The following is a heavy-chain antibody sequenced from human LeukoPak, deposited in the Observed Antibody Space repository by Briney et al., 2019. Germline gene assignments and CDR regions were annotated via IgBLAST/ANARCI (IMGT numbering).Heavy chain of an antibody. D-gene: IGHD4-17*01. CDR1: GFTFSSYW. CDR3: AKVTNDYGDYWYYFDY. CDR2: ISGSGGST. Sequence: PGGSLRLSCAASGFTFSSYWMSWVRQAPGKGLEWVSAISGSGGSTYYADSVKGRFTISRDNSKNTLYLQMNSLRAEDAAVYYCAKVTNDYGDYWYYFDYWGQGTLVTVSS. V-gene: IGHV3-23*01. J-gene: IGHJ4*02.